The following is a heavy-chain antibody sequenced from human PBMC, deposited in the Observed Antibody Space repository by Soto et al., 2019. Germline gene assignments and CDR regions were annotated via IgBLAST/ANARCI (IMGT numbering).Heavy chain of an antibody. CDR3: ARGGGSCCYYFEY. CDR1: GFTFSSYS. J-gene: IGHJ4*02. Sequence: PGGSLRLSCAASGFTFSSYSMNWVRQAPGKGLEWVSSISSSSSYIYYADSVKGRFTISRDNAKNSLYLQMNSLRAEDTAVYYCARGGGSCCYYFEYWGQGTLVTVSS. V-gene: IGHV3-21*01. CDR2: ISSSSSYI. D-gene: IGHD2-2*01.